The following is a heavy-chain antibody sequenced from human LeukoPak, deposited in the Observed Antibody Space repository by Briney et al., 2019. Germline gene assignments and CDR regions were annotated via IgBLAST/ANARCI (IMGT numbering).Heavy chain of an antibody. J-gene: IGHJ6*02. V-gene: IGHV1-8*01. CDR3: ARGDYDSSGYYPYYYYYYGMGV. CDR1: GYTFTSYD. Sequence: ASVKVSCKASGYTFTSYDINWVRQATGQGLEWMGWMNPNSGNTGYAQKFQGGVTMTRNTSISTAYMELSSLRSEDTAVYYCARGDYDSSGYYPYYYYYYGMGVWGQGTTVTVSS. D-gene: IGHD3-22*01. CDR2: MNPNSGNT.